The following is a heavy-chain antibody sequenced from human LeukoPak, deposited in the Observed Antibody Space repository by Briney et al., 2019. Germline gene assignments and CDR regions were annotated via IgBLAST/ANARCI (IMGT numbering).Heavy chain of an antibody. CDR2: IYYSGST. V-gene: IGHV4-30-4*01. CDR3: AILDTPMRACDI. J-gene: IGHJ3*02. Sequence: SETLSLTCTVSGGSISNGDYYWSWIRQPPGKGLEWIEYIYYSGSTYYNPSLKSRVTISVDTSKNQFSLKLSSVTAAETAVYYCAILDTPMRACDIWGQETMVTVSS. CDR1: GGSISNGDYY. D-gene: IGHD5-18*01.